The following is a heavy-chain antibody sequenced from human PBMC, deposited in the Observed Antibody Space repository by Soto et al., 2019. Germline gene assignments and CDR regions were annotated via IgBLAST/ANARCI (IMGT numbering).Heavy chain of an antibody. J-gene: IGHJ3*02. Sequence: QLQLQESGSGLVKPSQTLSLTCAISGGSISSGGSSWSWIRQPPGKGLEWIGYIYHSGSTYYNPALKSRVTISVDRSKNQFSLKLSSVTAADTAVYYCASGRISVIGPVGACDIWGQGTMVTVSS. CDR3: ASGRISVIGPVGACDI. V-gene: IGHV4-30-2*01. CDR1: GGSISSGGSS. CDR2: IYHSGST. D-gene: IGHD3-22*01.